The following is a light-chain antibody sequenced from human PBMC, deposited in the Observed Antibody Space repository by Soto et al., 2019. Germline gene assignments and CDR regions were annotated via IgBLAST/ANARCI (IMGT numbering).Light chain of an antibody. CDR2: GAS. CDR3: QQYGSSPPVT. Sequence: DIVLTQSPATLSFSPGERATLSCRARQSFSSSSLAWYQQKPGQAPRLLIYGASSRATGIPDRFSGSGSGTDFTLTISRLEPEDFAVYYCQQYGSSPPVTFGQGTRLEIK. V-gene: IGKV3-20*01. CDR1: QSFSSSS. J-gene: IGKJ5*01.